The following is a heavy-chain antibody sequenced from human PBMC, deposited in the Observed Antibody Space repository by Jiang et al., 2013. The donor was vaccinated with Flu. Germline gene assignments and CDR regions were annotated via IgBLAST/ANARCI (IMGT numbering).Heavy chain of an antibody. J-gene: IGHJ4*02. CDR3: ARIRAYGDYPLVFDY. CDR1: GFNFSNYW. CDR2: IKEIGSEK. Sequence: RLSCAASGFNFSNYWMSWVRQAPGKGLEWVANIKEIGSEKYYVDSVRGRFTISRDNAKNSLYLQMNSLRAGDTAVYYCARIRAYGDYPLVFDYWGQGILVTVSS. V-gene: IGHV3-7*03. D-gene: IGHD4-17*01.